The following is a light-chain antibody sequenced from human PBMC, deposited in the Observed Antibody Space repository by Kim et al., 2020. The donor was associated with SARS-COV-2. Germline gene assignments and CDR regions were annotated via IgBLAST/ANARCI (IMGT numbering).Light chain of an antibody. CDR2: EDT. CDR3: QSYDSTIRV. V-gene: IGLV6-57*04. Sequence: NFMLIQPHSVSESPGEKVIISCTRTSGNIGSNYVQWYQQRPGTAPIIVIHEDTERPSGVPDRFSGSIDVTSNSAFLTISGLRPEDEADYYCQSYDSTIRVFGGGTQLTVL. J-gene: IGLJ3*02. CDR1: SGNIGSNY.